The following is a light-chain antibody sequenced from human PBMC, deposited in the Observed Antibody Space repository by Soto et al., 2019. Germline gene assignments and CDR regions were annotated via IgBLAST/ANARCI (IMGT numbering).Light chain of an antibody. Sequence: EIVLMQSPGTLSLSPGERATLSCRASQSVSTSYLAWYQQKPGQAPRLLIYGASSRATGIPDRFSGSGSGTDFTLTSSRLEPEDFGVYYCQQYGSSPRTFGQGTKLEIK. CDR3: QQYGSSPRT. J-gene: IGKJ2*01. CDR1: QSVSTSY. V-gene: IGKV3-20*01. CDR2: GAS.